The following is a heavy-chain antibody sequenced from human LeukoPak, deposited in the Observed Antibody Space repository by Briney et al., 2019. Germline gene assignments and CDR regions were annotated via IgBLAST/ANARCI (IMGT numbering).Heavy chain of an antibody. CDR1: GGSISSSSYY. J-gene: IGHJ5*02. Sequence: KTSETLSLTCTVSGGSISSSSYYWAWIRQPPGKGLEWIANIYYSGSTYYNPSLKSRVTISVDTSKNQFSLKLSSVTAADTAVYYCARLPSPGWFDPWGQGTLVTVSS. V-gene: IGHV4-39*07. CDR3: ARLPSPGWFDP. CDR2: IYYSGST.